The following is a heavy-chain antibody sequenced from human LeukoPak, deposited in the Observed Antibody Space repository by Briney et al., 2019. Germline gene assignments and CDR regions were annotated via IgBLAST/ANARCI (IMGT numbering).Heavy chain of an antibody. CDR3: ARDVGLGYYDFWSGFDY. CDR2: IIPIFGTA. D-gene: IGHD3-3*01. J-gene: IGHJ4*02. CDR1: GGTFSSYA. V-gene: IGHV1-69*13. Sequence: SVKVSCKASGGTFSSYAISWVRQAPGRGLEWMGGIIPIFGTANYAQKFQGRVTITADESTSTAYMELSSLRSEDTAVYYCARDVGLGYYDFWSGFDYWGQGTLVTVSS.